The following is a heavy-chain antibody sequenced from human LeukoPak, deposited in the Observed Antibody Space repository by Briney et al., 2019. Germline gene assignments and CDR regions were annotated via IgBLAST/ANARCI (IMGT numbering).Heavy chain of an antibody. CDR3: ARGQTGYYDYVWGSYRYYFDY. V-gene: IGHV4-34*01. Sequence: SETLSLTCAVYGGSFSGYYWSWIRHPPGKGLERIGDINHSGSTNYNPSLKSRVTISVDTSKNQFSLKLSSVTAADTAVYYCARGQTGYYDYVWGSYRYYFDYWGQGTLVTVSS. D-gene: IGHD3-16*02. CDR1: GGSFSGYY. J-gene: IGHJ4*02. CDR2: INHSGST.